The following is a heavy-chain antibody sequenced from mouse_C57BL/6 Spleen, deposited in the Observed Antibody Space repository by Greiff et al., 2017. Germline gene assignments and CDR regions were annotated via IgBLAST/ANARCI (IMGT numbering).Heavy chain of an antibody. D-gene: IGHD2-1*01. J-gene: IGHJ3*01. V-gene: IGHV1-53*01. Sequence: QVQLQQPGTELVKPGASVKLSCKASGYTFTSYWMHWVKQRPGPGLEWIGNINPSNGGTIYNQKFKGKATLTVDKSSSTAYMELRSLTSEDTGVYYWARSGGYGNYLAWFAYWGQGTLVTVSA. CDR1: GYTFTSYW. CDR3: ARSGGYGNYLAWFAY. CDR2: INPSNGGT.